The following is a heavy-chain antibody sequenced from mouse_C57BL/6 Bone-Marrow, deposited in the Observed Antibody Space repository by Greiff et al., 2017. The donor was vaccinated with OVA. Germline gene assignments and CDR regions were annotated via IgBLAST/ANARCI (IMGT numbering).Heavy chain of an antibody. CDR3: ARQSSYKDY. J-gene: IGHJ2*01. V-gene: IGHV5-6*01. CDR2: ISSGGSYT. CDR1: GFTFSSYG. Sequence: EVQLMESGGDLVKPGGSLKLSCAASGFTFSSYGMSWVRQTPDKRLEWVATISSGGSYTYYPDSVKGRFTISRDNAKNTLYLQMSSLKSEDTAMYYCARQSSYKDYWGQGTTLTVSS. D-gene: IGHD1-1*01.